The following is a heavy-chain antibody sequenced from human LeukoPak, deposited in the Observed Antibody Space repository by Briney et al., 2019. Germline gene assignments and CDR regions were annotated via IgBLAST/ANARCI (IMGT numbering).Heavy chain of an antibody. V-gene: IGHV3-48*01. J-gene: IGHJ6*03. CDR3: ARDPMVRGVIRYYYMDV. Sequence: GGSLRLSCAASGFTFSSYSMNWVRQAPGKGLGWVSYISSSSSTIYYADSVKGRFTISRDNAKNSLYLQMNSLRAEDTAVYYCARDPMVRGVIRYYYMDVWGKGTTVTISS. D-gene: IGHD3-10*01. CDR2: ISSSSSTI. CDR1: GFTFSSYS.